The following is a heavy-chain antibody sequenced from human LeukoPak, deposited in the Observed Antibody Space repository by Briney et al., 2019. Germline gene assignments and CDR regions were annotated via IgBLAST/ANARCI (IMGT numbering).Heavy chain of an antibody. CDR2: INAGNGNT. D-gene: IGHD6-19*01. CDR3: AVGFEWLGLFDY. Sequence: ASVKVSFTASGYTFTSYAMHWVRQAPGQRLEWMGWINAGNGNTKYSQKFQGRVTITRDTSASTAYMELSSLRSEDTAVYYCAVGFEWLGLFDYWGQGTLVTVSS. V-gene: IGHV1-3*01. J-gene: IGHJ4*02. CDR1: GYTFTSYA.